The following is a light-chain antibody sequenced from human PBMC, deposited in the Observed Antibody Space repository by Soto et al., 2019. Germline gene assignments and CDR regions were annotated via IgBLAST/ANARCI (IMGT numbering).Light chain of an antibody. J-gene: IGKJ1*01. CDR3: QQRSNWPPT. CDR2: DAS. CDR1: QSVSSY. V-gene: IGKV3-11*01. Sequence: EIVLTQSPATLSLSPGERATLSCRASQSVSSYLAWYQQKPGQATSLLIYDASNRATGVPARFSGSGSGTVFTLTISSLEPEDFAVYYCQQRSNWPPTFGQGTKVDIK.